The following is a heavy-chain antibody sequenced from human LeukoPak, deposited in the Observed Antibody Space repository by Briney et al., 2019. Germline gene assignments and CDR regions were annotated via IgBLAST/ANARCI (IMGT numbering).Heavy chain of an antibody. Sequence: GGSLRLSCAASGFTFNNYGMHWVRQAPGKGLEWVAFIHYDGSNKYYADSVKGRFTISRDNAKNTLYLQMNSLRAEDTAVYYCARGNPSGWYVLAYWGQGTLVTVSS. CDR2: IHYDGSNK. V-gene: IGHV3-30*02. CDR3: ARGNPSGWYVLAY. D-gene: IGHD6-19*01. J-gene: IGHJ4*02. CDR1: GFTFNNYG.